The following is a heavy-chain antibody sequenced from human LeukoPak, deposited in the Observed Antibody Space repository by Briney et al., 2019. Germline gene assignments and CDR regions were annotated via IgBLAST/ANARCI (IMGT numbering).Heavy chain of an antibody. D-gene: IGHD4-23*01. V-gene: IGHV3-53*01. CDR3: APGGNEAFHI. CDR2: IYGGGTT. J-gene: IGHJ3*02. CDR1: GFTVSSNY. Sequence: PGGSLRLSRAASGFTVSSNYMSWVRQAPGKGLEWVSIIYGGGTTYYADSVKGRFTISRDNSKNTLYLQMNSLRAEDTAVYYCAPGGNEAFHIWGQGTMVTVSS.